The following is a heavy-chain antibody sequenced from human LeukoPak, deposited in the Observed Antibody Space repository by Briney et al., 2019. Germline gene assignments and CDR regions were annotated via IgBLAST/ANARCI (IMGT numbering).Heavy chain of an antibody. CDR1: GYTFTGYY. J-gene: IGHJ4*02. D-gene: IGHD3-10*01. CDR3: AGTPLWFGELPTTPFDY. CDR2: INPNSGGT. Sequence: ASVKVSCKASGYTFTGYYMHWVRQAPGQGLEWMGWINPNSGGTNYAQKFQGKVTMTRDTSISTAYMELSRLRSDDTAVYYCAGTPLWFGELPTTPFDYWGQGALVTVSS. V-gene: IGHV1-2*02.